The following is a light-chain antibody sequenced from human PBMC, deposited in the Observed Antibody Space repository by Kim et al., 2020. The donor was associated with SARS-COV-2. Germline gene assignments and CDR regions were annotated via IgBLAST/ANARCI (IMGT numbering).Light chain of an antibody. CDR2: AAS. J-gene: IGKJ1*01. V-gene: IGKV1-39*01. Sequence: SIGDRVTITCRASQSISSYLNWSQQKLAKAPKLLIYAASSLQSGVPSRFSGSGSGTDFTLTISSLQPEDFATYYCQQSYSTPPTFGQGTKVDIK. CDR1: QSISSY. CDR3: QQSYSTPPT.